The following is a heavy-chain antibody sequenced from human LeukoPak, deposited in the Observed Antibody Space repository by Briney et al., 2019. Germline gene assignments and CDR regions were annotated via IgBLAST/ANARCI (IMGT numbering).Heavy chain of an antibody. J-gene: IGHJ6*02. D-gene: IGHD6-13*01. V-gene: IGHV1-2*02. CDR3: AREGIAAAGLDYYYYGMDV. CDR2: ITPNSGGT. CDR1: GYTFTGYY. Sequence: ASVKVSCKASGYTFTGYYMHWVRQAPGQGLEWMGWITPNSGGTNYAQKFQGRVTMTRDTSISTAYMELSRLRSDDTAVYYCAREGIAAAGLDYYYYGMDVWGQGTTVTVSS.